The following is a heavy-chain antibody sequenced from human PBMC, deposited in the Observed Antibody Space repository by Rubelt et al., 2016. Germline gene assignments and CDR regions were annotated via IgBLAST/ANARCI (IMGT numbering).Heavy chain of an antibody. J-gene: IGHJ4*02. CDR1: GFTFSSYN. D-gene: IGHD1-1*01. V-gene: IGHV3-48*02. CDR3: ARRRYLVTPFDY. Sequence: EVQLVESGGGLVQPGGSLRLSCAASGFTFSSYNMNWVRQSPGKGLEWISCITSNSGTIYYADSVKGRFTISRDNAKNSLYLQMNSLRDEDTAVYYCARRRYLVTPFDYWGQGTLVTVSS. CDR2: ITSNSGTI.